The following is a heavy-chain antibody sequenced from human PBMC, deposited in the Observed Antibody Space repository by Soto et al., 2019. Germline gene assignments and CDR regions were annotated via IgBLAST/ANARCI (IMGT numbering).Heavy chain of an antibody. V-gene: IGHV3-7*01. CDR2: IKQDGSER. Sequence: PGGSLRLSCAASGITLSGYWMHWVRQAPGKGLEWVANIKQDGSERYYVDSVQGRFFISRDNAKNSLYLQLNSLRAGDTAVYYCAREADSSGWYHYGMDVWGQGTLVTVSS. CDR1: GITLSGYW. J-gene: IGHJ6*02. CDR3: AREADSSGWYHYGMDV. D-gene: IGHD6-19*01.